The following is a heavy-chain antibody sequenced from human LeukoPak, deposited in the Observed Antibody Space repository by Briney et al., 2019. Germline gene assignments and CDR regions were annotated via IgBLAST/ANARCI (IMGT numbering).Heavy chain of an antibody. CDR2: IYYSGAT. Sequence: SETLSLTCTASGGSISNYYWGWIRQPPGKGLEWIGHIYYSGATKSNPSLKSRITISVDTSKNQFSLMLSSVTAADTAVYYCARFGITVVRGGKYYFDYWGQGTLVTVSS. CDR3: ARFGITVVRGGKYYFDY. J-gene: IGHJ4*02. V-gene: IGHV4-59*08. D-gene: IGHD3-10*01. CDR1: GGSISNYY.